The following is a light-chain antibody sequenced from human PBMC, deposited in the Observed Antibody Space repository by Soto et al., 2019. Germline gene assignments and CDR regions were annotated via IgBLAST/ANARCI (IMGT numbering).Light chain of an antibody. CDR3: ASYAVSNVV. CDR1: SSDIGGYNY. V-gene: IGLV2-8*01. Sequence: QSAVTQPPSASGSPGLSVTMSCTGTSSDIGGYNYISWYRQHPGKAPKLMIYEVSKRPSGVPDRFSASKSGNTASLTVSGLQAEDEADYYCASYAVSNVVFGGGTKLTVL. J-gene: IGLJ2*01. CDR2: EVS.